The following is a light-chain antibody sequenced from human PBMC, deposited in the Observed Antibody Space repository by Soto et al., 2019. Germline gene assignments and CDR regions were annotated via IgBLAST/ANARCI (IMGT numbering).Light chain of an antibody. CDR3: CSYAGNKTVV. CDR1: SSDVGAYIY. Sequence: QSALTQPRSVSGSPGQSVTISCTGTSSDVGAYIYVSWYQQYPAKAPKVMIYDVGRRPSGVPDRFSDSKSGNTASLTISGLQAEDEAVYFCCSYAGNKTVVFGGGTKLTVL. V-gene: IGLV2-11*01. CDR2: DVG. J-gene: IGLJ3*02.